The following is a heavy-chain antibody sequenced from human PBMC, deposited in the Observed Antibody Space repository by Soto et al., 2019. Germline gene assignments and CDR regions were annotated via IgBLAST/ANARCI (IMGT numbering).Heavy chain of an antibody. J-gene: IGHJ6*02. CDR3: AGGEGDIVVVPAAPDDYYYYYGMDV. CDR2: IIPIFGTA. V-gene: IGHV1-69*06. D-gene: IGHD2-2*01. Sequence: QVQLVQSGAEVKKPGASVKVSCKASGYTFTGYYMHWVRQAPGQGLEWMGGIIPIFGTANYAQKFQGRVTITADKTTSTAYMELRSLRSEDTAVYYCAGGEGDIVVVPAAPDDYYYYYGMDVWGQGTTVTVSS. CDR1: GYTFTGYY.